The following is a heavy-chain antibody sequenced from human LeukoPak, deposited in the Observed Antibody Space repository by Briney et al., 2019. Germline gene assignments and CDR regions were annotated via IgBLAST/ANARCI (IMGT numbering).Heavy chain of an antibody. CDR2: IYGGGRT. D-gene: IGHD6-19*01. Sequence: GGSLRLSCAVSGFTVSSDYMSWVRQAPGKGLEWVSVIYGGGRTYYADSVKGRFTISRDNSKNTLYLQMNSLRAEDTAVYYCARAASVAGTYALNHWGQGTLVTVSS. J-gene: IGHJ4*02. CDR3: ARAASVAGTYALNH. V-gene: IGHV3-66*01. CDR1: GFTVSSDY.